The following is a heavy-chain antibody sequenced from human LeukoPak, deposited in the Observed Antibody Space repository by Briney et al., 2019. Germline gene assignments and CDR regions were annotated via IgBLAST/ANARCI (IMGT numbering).Heavy chain of an antibody. CDR2: ISISSSYI. J-gene: IGHJ4*02. CDR3: ASFTSVIGTWFYHFDY. CDR1: GFTFSRYS. V-gene: IGHV3-21*01. Sequence: GGSLRLSCAASGFTFSRYSMNWVRQAPGKGLEWVSSISISSSYIYYADSVKGRFTISRDNAKNSLYLQMNSLRAEDTAVYYCASFTSVIGTWFYHFDYWGQGTLVTVSS. D-gene: IGHD3-10*01.